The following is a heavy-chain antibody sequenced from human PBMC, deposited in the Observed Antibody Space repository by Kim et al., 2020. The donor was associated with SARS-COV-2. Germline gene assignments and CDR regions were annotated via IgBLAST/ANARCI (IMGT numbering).Heavy chain of an antibody. CDR2: IYYSGST. CDR3: AREANYYYYGMDV. Sequence: SETLSLTCTVSGGSISSGGYYWSWIRQHPGKGLEWIGYIYYSGSTYYNPSLKSRVTISVDTSKNQFSLKLSSVTAADTAVYYCAREANYYYYGMDVWGKGPRSPSPQ. J-gene: IGHJ6*01. CDR1: GGSISSGGYY. V-gene: IGHV4-31*03.